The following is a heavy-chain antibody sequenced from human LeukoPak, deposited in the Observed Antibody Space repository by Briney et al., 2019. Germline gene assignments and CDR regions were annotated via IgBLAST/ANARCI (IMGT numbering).Heavy chain of an antibody. CDR1: GYTFTSYD. V-gene: IGHV1-8*01. D-gene: IGHD6-13*01. CDR2: MNPNSGNT. J-gene: IGHJ4*02. Sequence: ASVKVSCKASGYTFTSYDINWVRQATGQGLEWTGWMNPNSGNTGYAQKFQGRVTMTRNTSISTAYMELSSLRSEDTAVYYCARRYSSSWYKGGVDYWGQGTLVTVSS. CDR3: ARRYSSSWYKGGVDY.